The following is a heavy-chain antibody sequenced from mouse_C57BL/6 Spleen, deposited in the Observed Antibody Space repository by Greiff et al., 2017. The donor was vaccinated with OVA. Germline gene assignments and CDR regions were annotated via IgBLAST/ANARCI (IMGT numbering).Heavy chain of an antibody. D-gene: IGHD1-2*01. CDR3: ARCPSHYYGYAMDY. CDR1: GYTFTDYY. Sequence: QVQLQQSGAELVRPGASVKLSCKASGYTFTDYYINWVKQRPGQGLEWIARIYPGSGNTYYNEKFKGKATLTAEKSSSTAYMQLSSLTSEDSAVYFCARCPSHYYGYAMDYWGQGTSVTVSS. J-gene: IGHJ4*01. CDR2: IYPGSGNT. V-gene: IGHV1-76*01.